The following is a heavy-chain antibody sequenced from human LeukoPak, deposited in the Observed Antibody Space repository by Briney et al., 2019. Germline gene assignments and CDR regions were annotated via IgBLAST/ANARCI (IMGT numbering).Heavy chain of an antibody. CDR2: IYYTGTT. Sequence: SETLSLTCTVSGGSIDNHYWSWIRQSPEKGLEWIAYIYYTGTTYYNPSLKSRATISLDTSNNYFSLNMRSVTAAVTAVYYCARGPNYYNSYDSWGEGTLVTVSS. J-gene: IGHJ4*02. D-gene: IGHD3-10*01. CDR1: GGSIDNHY. V-gene: IGHV4-59*11. CDR3: ARGPNYYNSYDS.